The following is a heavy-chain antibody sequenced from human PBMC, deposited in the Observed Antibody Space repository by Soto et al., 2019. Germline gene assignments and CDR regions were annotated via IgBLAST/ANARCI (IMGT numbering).Heavy chain of an antibody. CDR3: ARSIVVVTALDD. CDR2: INAGNGNT. D-gene: IGHD2-21*02. J-gene: IGHJ4*02. V-gene: IGHV1-3*05. Sequence: QVQLVQSGAEEKKPGASVKVSCKASGYTFTSYAMHWVRQAPGQRLEWMGWINAGNGNTKYSQKFQGRVTITRDTAASTAYMELSSLRSEDTAVYYCARSIVVVTALDDWGQGTLVTLSS. CDR1: GYTFTSYA.